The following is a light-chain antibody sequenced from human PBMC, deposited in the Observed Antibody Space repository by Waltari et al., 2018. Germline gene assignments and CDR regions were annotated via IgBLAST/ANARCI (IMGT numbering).Light chain of an antibody. CDR3: CSYAGSSTFV. CDR1: SSDVGRSNL. Sequence: QSALTQPASLSGSPGQSISISCTGPSSDVGRSNLVSWYQQHPGKAPRLMIFEVNERPSGVSNRFSGSKSGNTASLTISGLQAEDEAEYYCCSYAGSSTFVFGSGTKVTVL. CDR2: EVN. V-gene: IGLV2-23*02. J-gene: IGLJ1*01.